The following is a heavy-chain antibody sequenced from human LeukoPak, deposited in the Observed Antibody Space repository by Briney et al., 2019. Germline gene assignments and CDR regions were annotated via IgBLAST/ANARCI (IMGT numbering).Heavy chain of an antibody. Sequence: GGSLRLSCAAPGFIFNNYAMGWVRQAPGKGLEWVSGISGGGGSTNYGDSVKGRFTVSRDNSKNTLYLQMNGLRAEDAAVYYCARAMMVVTNLWGVFDCWGQGTLVTVSS. J-gene: IGHJ4*02. CDR3: ARAMMVVTNLWGVFDC. CDR2: ISGGGGST. V-gene: IGHV3-23*01. D-gene: IGHD3-22*01. CDR1: GFIFNNYA.